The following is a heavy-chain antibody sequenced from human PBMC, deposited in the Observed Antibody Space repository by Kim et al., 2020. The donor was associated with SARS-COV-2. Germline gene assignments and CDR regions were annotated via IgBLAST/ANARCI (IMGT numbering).Heavy chain of an antibody. V-gene: IGHV3-64D*09. Sequence: VKGRFTNSRDNYKNTLYLQMSSLRDEDTAVYYCVKGDYYYGSGSYYPLYYWGQGTLVTVSS. CDR3: VKGDYYYGSGSYYPLYY. J-gene: IGHJ4*02. D-gene: IGHD3-10*01.